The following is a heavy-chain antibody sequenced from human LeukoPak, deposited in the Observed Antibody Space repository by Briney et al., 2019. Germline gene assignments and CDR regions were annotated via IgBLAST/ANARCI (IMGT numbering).Heavy chain of an antibody. V-gene: IGHV3-20*04. J-gene: IGHJ4*02. Sequence: GGSLRLSCAASGLTFDDYGMSWVRQAPGKGLEWVSGINWNGGSTGYADSVKGRFTISRDNAKNSLYLQMNSLRAEDTALYYCARNRYYYDSSGYQYYFDYWGQGTLVTVSS. D-gene: IGHD3-22*01. CDR3: ARNRYYYDSSGYQYYFDY. CDR1: GLTFDDYG. CDR2: INWNGGST.